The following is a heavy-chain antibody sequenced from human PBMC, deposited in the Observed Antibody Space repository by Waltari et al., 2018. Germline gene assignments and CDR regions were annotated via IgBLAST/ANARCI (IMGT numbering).Heavy chain of an antibody. CDR1: GFTFSNYG. Sequence: QVQLVESGGGVVQPGGSLRLSCAASGFTFSNYGMHWVRQAPGKGLEWVAFIRYDGINKYYVDSVKGRFTISRDNSKNTLYLQMNSLRVEDTAVFYCAKDRITTVRGVLDWGHGTLVTVSS. CDR2: IRYDGINK. V-gene: IGHV3-30*02. J-gene: IGHJ4*01. D-gene: IGHD3-10*01. CDR3: AKDRITTVRGVLD.